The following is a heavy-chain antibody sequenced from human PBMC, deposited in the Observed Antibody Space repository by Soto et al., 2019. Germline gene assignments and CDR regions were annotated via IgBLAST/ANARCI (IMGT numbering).Heavy chain of an antibody. J-gene: IGHJ4*02. Sequence: QVQLVQSGAEVKKPGSSVKVSCKASGGTFSSYTISWVRQAPGQGLEWMGRIIPILGIANYAQKFQGRVTITADKSTSTAYMELSSLRSEDTAVYYCARGGPRGYSGYVVHWGQGTLVTVSS. D-gene: IGHD5-12*01. V-gene: IGHV1-69*02. CDR1: GGTFSSYT. CDR3: ARGGPRGYSGYVVH. CDR2: IIPILGIA.